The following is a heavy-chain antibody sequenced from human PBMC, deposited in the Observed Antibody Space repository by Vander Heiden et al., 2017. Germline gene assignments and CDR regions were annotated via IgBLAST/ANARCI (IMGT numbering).Heavy chain of an antibody. CDR3: ARVEIVPADL. CDR1: GYTFTRCG. V-gene: IGHV1-18*04. J-gene: IGHJ6*02. Sequence: VQLVQSGAEAKKPGSSVKVACKASGYTFTRCGIGSVRRAPGERLEWRGGNSAYSGSTNYKQKLQGRVTMTADTSTSPAYMELRRLRSDDTAVYYCARVEIVPADLWGQGTTVTVSS. D-gene: IGHD2-2*01. CDR2: NSAYSGST.